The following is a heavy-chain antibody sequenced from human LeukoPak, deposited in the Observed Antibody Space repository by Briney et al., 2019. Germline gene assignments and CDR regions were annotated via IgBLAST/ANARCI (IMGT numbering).Heavy chain of an antibody. V-gene: IGHV3-23*01. CDR2: ISGSGGST. Sequence: PGGSLRLSCAASGFTFSSYAMSWVRQAPGKGLEWVSAISGSGGSTYYADSVKGRFTISRDNSKNTLYLQMNSLRAEDTAVYYCAKKSVEYYDFWSGYYPFDYWGQGTLVTVSS. CDR3: AKKSVEYYDFWSGYYPFDY. D-gene: IGHD3-3*01. CDR1: GFTFSSYA. J-gene: IGHJ4*02.